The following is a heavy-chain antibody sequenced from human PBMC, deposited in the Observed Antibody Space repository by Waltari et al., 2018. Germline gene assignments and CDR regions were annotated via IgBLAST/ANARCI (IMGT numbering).Heavy chain of an antibody. CDR1: GFFLNSYS. CDR2: ISWSDDKT. J-gene: IGHJ1*01. D-gene: IGHD2-2*01. CDR3: ARELGGSAAGTDH. Sequence: EVRLVQSGGDLVQRGGCVRLSCAVSGFFLNSYSMIWVRQTPERGLEWLSYISWSDDKTEYADSVRGRFTISRDIARNSVSLQMKNLKVEDTAMYYCARELGGSAAGTDHWGQGSMVFVSS. V-gene: IGHV3-48*01.